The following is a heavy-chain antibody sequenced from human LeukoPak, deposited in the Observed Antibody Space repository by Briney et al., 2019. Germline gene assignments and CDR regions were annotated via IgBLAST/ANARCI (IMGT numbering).Heavy chain of an antibody. CDR2: IQYDGTNK. CDR3: ARVKLYYYDSSGYPTHDAFDI. Sequence: TGGSLRLSCAASGFTFSSYSMNWVRQAPGKGVEWVAFIQYDGTNKYYADSVKGRFTISRDNAKNSLYLQMNSLRAEDTAVYYCARVKLYYYDSSGYPTHDAFDIWGQGTMVTVSS. J-gene: IGHJ3*02. D-gene: IGHD3-22*01. V-gene: IGHV3-30*02. CDR1: GFTFSSYS.